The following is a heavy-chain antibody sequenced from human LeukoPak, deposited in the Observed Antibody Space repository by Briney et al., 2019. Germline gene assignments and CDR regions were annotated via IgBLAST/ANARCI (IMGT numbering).Heavy chain of an antibody. Sequence: GGSLRLSYAAAWFTVSRSYISWARQAPRNWLEWVSFIYSGGTTYYADCGKGRFTISRDNSKNTLYLQMGSLRDEDTAVYYCAKEDWGSYDAFDIWGQGKMVTVSS. CDR2: IYSGGTT. D-gene: IGHD3/OR15-3a*01. CDR3: AKEDWGSYDAFDI. CDR1: WFTVSRSY. V-gene: IGHV3-53*05. J-gene: IGHJ3*02.